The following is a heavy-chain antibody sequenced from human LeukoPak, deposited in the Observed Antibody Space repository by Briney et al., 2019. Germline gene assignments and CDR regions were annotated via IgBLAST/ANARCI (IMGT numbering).Heavy chain of an antibody. CDR2: IIPIFGTA. CDR1: GYTFTGYY. J-gene: IGHJ4*02. V-gene: IGHV1-69*13. Sequence: SVKVSCKASGYTFTGYYMHWVRQAPGQGLEWMGGIIPIFGTANYAQKFQGRVTITADESTSTAYMELSSLRSEDTAVYYCASNRSGYRSDYWGQGTLVTVSS. D-gene: IGHD3-3*01. CDR3: ASNRSGYRSDY.